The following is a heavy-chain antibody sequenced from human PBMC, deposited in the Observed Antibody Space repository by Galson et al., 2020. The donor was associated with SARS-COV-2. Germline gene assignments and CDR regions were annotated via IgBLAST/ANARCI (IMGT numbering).Heavy chain of an antibody. CDR2: IYHSGST. V-gene: IGHV4-4*02. Sequence: SETLSLTCAVSGGSISISNWWSWVRQPPGKGLEWIGEIYHSGSTNYNPSLKSRVTISVDKSKNQFSLKLSSVTAADTAVYYCARDSTYYYGSGSSDYYYYGMDVWGQGTTVTVSS. CDR3: ARDSTYYYGSGSSDYYYYGMDV. D-gene: IGHD3-10*01. CDR1: GGSISISNW. J-gene: IGHJ6*02.